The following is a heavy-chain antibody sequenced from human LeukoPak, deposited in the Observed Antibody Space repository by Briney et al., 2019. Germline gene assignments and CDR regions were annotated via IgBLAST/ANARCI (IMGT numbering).Heavy chain of an antibody. CDR2: IYYSGST. V-gene: IGHV4-59*08. D-gene: IGHD2-15*01. CDR3: ARQVVAKGGFDY. J-gene: IGHJ4*02. Sequence: PSETVSLTCTVSGGSISSYYWSWIRQPPGKGLEWIGYIYYSGSTNYNPSLKSRVTISVDTSKNQFSLKLSSVTAADTAVYYCARQVVAKGGFDYWGQGTLVAVSS. CDR1: GGSISSYY.